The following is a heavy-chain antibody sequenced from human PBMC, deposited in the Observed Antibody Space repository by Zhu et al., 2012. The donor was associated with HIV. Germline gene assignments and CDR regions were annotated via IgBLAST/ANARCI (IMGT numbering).Heavy chain of an antibody. CDR1: GGSITNTYFY. V-gene: IGHV4-39*02. Sequence: QVQLQESGPGQVETSETLSLTCSVSGGSITNTYFYWDWVRQSPGKGLEWIGSVYHDGSTDYNPALKSRATISVDTSKNHFSLRLTSVTAADTAIYYCARIPGGVVAATIDYWGQGTPVTVSS. J-gene: IGHJ4*02. CDR3: ARIPGGVVAATIDY. D-gene: IGHD2-15*01. CDR2: VYHDGST.